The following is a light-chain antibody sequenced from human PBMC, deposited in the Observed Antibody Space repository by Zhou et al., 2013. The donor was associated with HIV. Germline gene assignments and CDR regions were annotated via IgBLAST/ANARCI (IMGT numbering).Light chain of an antibody. CDR3: QQHSNWLT. J-gene: IGKJ4*01. CDR1: QSVSRS. CDR2: DAS. Sequence: EVVLTQSPGTLSLSPGERATLSCRASQSVSRSLAWYQQNLGQAPRLLIYDASNRATGIPARFSGSGSGTDFTLTISSLEPEDFAVYYCQQHSNWLTFGGGPRWRSN. V-gene: IGKV3-11*01.